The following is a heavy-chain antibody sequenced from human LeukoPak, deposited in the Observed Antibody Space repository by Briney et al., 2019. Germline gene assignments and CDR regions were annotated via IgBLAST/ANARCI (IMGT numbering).Heavy chain of an antibody. D-gene: IGHD3-16*01. Sequence: GGSLRRSCAASGFTFNNYAISWVRQTLGKGLEWVSTISGSGESTYYADSVKGRFTISRDNSKNTLYLEMSSLRAEDTAVYYCAILYVVVDYWGLGTLVTVSS. CDR3: AILYVVVDY. J-gene: IGHJ4*02. CDR1: GFTFNNYA. V-gene: IGHV3-23*01. CDR2: ISGSGEST.